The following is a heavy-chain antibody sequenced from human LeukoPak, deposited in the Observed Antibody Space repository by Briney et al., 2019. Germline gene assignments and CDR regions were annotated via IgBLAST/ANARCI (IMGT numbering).Heavy chain of an antibody. D-gene: IGHD3-16*02. CDR1: VIPSSSNY. J-gene: IGHJ4*02. CDR3: ARGEPYGSYPFDY. CDR2: ITSRGSTL. V-gene: IGHV3-11*04. Sequence: GGPLRLSCAASVIPSSSNYMSWVRHAPRKRLEWVSYITSRGSTLYSADSVKGRFTISRDNAKNSLYLQMNSLRAEDTAVYYCARGEPYGSYPFDYWGQGTLVTVSS.